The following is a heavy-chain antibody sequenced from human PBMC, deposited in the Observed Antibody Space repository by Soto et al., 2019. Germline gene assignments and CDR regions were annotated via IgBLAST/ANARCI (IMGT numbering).Heavy chain of an antibody. V-gene: IGHV2-5*02. J-gene: IGHJ4*02. CDR3: AHKGPEDWPLDY. Sequence: QITLKESGPTLVRPTQTLTLTCAFSGFSLSTSGVGVGWIRQPPGKALEWLAVIYWDDSKHYSPSLRSRPTITNDTSKNQVVLTMTNMDPMDTGTYYCAHKGPEDWPLDYWGQGTLVTVSS. D-gene: IGHD3-9*01. CDR2: IYWDDSK. CDR1: GFSLSTSGVG.